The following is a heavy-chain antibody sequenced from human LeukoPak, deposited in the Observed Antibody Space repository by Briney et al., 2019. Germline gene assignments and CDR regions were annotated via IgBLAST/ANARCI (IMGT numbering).Heavy chain of an antibody. V-gene: IGHV1-2*06. Sequence: ASVKVSCKASGYTFTGYYMDWVRQAPGQGLEWMGRINPNSGGTNYAQKFQGRVTMTRDTSISTAYMELSRLRSDDTAVYYCAREPEQQLVRSGGYWGQGTLVTVSS. CDR1: GYTFTGYY. CDR2: INPNSGGT. J-gene: IGHJ4*02. CDR3: AREPEQQLVRSGGY. D-gene: IGHD6-13*01.